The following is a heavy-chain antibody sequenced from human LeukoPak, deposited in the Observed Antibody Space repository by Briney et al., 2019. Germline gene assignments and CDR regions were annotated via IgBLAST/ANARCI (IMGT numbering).Heavy chain of an antibody. Sequence: GGSLRLSCAASGFTFSSYWMSWVRKAPGKGLEWVANIKQDGSENYYVDSVKGRFTISRDNAKNSLYLQMRSLRAEDTAVYYCARDETSRAHPLWGQGTLVTVSS. CDR3: ARDETSRAHPL. CDR2: IKQDGSEN. V-gene: IGHV3-7*01. CDR1: GFTFSSYW. J-gene: IGHJ4*02.